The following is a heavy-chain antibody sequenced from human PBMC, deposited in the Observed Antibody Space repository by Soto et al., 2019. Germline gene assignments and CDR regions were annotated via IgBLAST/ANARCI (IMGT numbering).Heavy chain of an antibody. Sequence: SETLSLTCTVSGGSISSYYWSWIRQPPGKGLEWIGYIYYSGSTNYNPSLKSRVTISVDTSKNQFSLKLSSVTAADTAVYYCARRCGEAFDIWGQGTMVTVSS. D-gene: IGHD3-10*01. J-gene: IGHJ3*02. CDR3: ARRCGEAFDI. CDR2: IYYSGST. CDR1: GGSISSYY. V-gene: IGHV4-59*08.